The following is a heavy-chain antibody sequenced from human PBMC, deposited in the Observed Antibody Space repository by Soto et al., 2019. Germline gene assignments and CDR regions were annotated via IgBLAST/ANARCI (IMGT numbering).Heavy chain of an antibody. J-gene: IGHJ4*02. CDR1: GGSISSSNW. Sequence: QVQLQESGPGLVKPSGTLSLTCAVSGGSISSSNWWSWVRQPPGKGLEWIGEIYHSGSTNYNPSLKSRFTISVDNSKTQFSLKLSSVTAADTAVYYCARVHGDYETYFDYWGQGTLVTVSS. CDR2: IYHSGST. D-gene: IGHD4-17*01. CDR3: ARVHGDYETYFDY. V-gene: IGHV4-4*02.